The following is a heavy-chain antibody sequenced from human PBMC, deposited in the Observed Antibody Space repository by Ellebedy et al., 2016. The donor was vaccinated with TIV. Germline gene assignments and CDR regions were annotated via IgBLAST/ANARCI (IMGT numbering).Heavy chain of an antibody. CDR1: GYTFTSYA. CDR2: INAGNGNT. Sequence: ASVKVSCXASGYTFTSYAMHWVRQAPGQRLEWMGWINAGNGNTKYSQKFQGRVTITRDTSASTAYMELSSLRSEDTAVYYCARVEDGDDNYYYYGMDVWGQGTTVTVSS. V-gene: IGHV1-3*01. D-gene: IGHD3-10*01. CDR3: ARVEDGDDNYYYYGMDV. J-gene: IGHJ6*02.